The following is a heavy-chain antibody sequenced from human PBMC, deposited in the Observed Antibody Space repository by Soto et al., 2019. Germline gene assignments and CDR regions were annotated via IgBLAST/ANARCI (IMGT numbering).Heavy chain of an antibody. CDR3: ARGYSYGLDY. J-gene: IGHJ4*02. CDR2: FDHTGSS. CDR1: GGSISAYF. V-gene: IGHV4-59*01. D-gene: IGHD5-18*01. Sequence: QVQLQESGPGLVKPSETLSLTCTVSGGSISAYFWNWIRQPPGTELEWIGTFDHTGSSYYYPSFRSRFTISIQTSNNPFSLRLPSLTPADAAGFFCARGYSYGLDYWGPGTLVTVSS.